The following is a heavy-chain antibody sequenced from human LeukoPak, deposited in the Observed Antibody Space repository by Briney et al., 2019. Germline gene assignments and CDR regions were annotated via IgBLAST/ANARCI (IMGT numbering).Heavy chain of an antibody. CDR2: IYYSGST. D-gene: IGHD6-13*01. V-gene: IGHV4-39*01. Sequence: SETLPLTCAVCGVSISSDNWWTWVRQPPGKGLEWIGSIYYSGSTYYNPSLKSRVTISVDTSKNQFSLKLSSVTAADTAVYYCATLAAAGTFFDYWGQGTLVTVSS. J-gene: IGHJ4*02. CDR1: GVSISSDNW. CDR3: ATLAAAGTFFDY.